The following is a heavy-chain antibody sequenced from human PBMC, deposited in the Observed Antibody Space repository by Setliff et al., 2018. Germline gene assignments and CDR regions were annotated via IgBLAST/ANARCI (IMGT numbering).Heavy chain of an antibody. D-gene: IGHD3-10*01. CDR1: NGSISISDFY. CDR2: IYYTGDT. J-gene: IGHJ4*01. V-gene: IGHV4-39*01. Sequence: SETLSLTCTVSNGSISISDFYWGWIRQSPGKGLEWIGSIYYTGDTWYKQSLEGRVTISVDTSKNQFSMGLTSVTAADTAVYYCARQAGLRGYYGSNSLYYFDFWGRGTLVTVSS. CDR3: ARQAGLRGYYGSNSLYYFDF.